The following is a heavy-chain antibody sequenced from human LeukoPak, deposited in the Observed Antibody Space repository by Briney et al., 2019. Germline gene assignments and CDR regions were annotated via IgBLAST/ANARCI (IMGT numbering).Heavy chain of an antibody. CDR1: GFTFGSFS. V-gene: IGHV3-23*01. Sequence: PGGSLRLSCAASGFTFGSFSMNWVRQAPGKGLEWVSAIYPSGDSTYYADSVKGRFTISRDNSRNTLYLQMHSLSAEDTAVYYCAREGVAGNTYYYYGMDVWGQGTTVTVSS. CDR3: AREGVAGNTYYYYGMDV. D-gene: IGHD3-10*01. CDR2: IYPSGDST. J-gene: IGHJ6*02.